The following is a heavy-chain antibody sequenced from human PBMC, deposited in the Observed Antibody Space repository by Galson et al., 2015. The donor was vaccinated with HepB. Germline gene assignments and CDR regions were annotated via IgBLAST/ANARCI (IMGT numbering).Heavy chain of an antibody. CDR1: AGSFSGYY. CDR3: ARGLRDTNSGMYYFDS. CDR2: ISHSEISHSENT. J-gene: IGHJ4*02. V-gene: IGHV4-34*01. Sequence: TLSLTCAVYAGSFSGYYWTWIRQSPGEGLEWIGEISHSEISHSENTNYNPSLERRVTISVDTSKNQFSLILDSLTAADTAVYYCARGLRDTNSGMYYFDSWAQGTPVTVSS. D-gene: IGHD3-10*01.